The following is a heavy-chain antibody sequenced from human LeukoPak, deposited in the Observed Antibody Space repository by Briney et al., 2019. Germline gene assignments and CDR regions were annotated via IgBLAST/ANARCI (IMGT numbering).Heavy chain of an antibody. Sequence: GESLKISCKAPGYSFGNYWIGWVRQMPGKGLEWMGIIYPGDSDTRYRPSFQGQVTISADKSISTAYLQWSSLKASDSAMYYCARREGGWYLDYWGQGTLVTVSS. CDR3: ARREGGWYLDY. CDR1: GYSFGNYW. V-gene: IGHV5-51*01. J-gene: IGHJ4*02. D-gene: IGHD6-19*01. CDR2: IYPGDSDT.